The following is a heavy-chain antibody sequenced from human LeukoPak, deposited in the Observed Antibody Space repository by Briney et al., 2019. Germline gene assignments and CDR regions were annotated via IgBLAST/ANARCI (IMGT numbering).Heavy chain of an antibody. CDR2: LRYSGDT. D-gene: IGHD1/OR15-1a*01. CDR3: YLREQVSTHS. J-gene: IGHJ4*02. Sequence: SSETLSLNCTVSGGSISSGTFSWGWIRQPPGKGLEWIGSLRYSGDTKYNPSLKSRLTTSTDTSKKQFSLKLNSVTAADTAVYYCYLREQVSTHSWGQGTLVTVSS. V-gene: IGHV4-39*01. CDR1: GGSISSGTFS.